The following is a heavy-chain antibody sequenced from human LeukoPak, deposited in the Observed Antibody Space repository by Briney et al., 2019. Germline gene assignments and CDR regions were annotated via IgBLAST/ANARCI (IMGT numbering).Heavy chain of an antibody. D-gene: IGHD3-3*01. CDR2: ISTSNDNT. V-gene: IGHV1-18*01. CDR3: ATVTGARIFVRVFGVVPRFDH. CDR1: GYTFTTYG. J-gene: IGHJ4*02. Sequence: ASVKVSCKASGYTFTTYGITWVRQAPGQGLEWMGWISTSNDNTNYAQSFRGRVTMTADTSTNTGYMELRSLTSDDTAVYYCATVTGARIFVRVFGVVPRFDHWGQGTQVTVSS.